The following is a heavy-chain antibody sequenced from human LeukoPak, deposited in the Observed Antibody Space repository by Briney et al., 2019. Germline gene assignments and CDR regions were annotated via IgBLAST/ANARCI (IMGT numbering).Heavy chain of an antibody. J-gene: IGHJ3*02. CDR3: AREPHPGYAIDAFDI. V-gene: IGHV1-18*01. CDR2: ISAYNGNT. D-gene: IGHD2-15*01. Sequence: ASVKVSCKASGYTFTSYGISWVRQAPGQGLEWMGWISAYNGNTNYAQNLQGRVTMTTDTSTSTAYMELRSLRSDDTAVYYCAREPHPGYAIDAFDIWGQGTMVTVSS. CDR1: GYTFTSYG.